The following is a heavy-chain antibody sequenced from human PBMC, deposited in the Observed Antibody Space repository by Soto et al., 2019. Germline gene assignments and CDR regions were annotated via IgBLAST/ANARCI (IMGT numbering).Heavy chain of an antibody. J-gene: IGHJ3*02. CDR3: ARDNGDTAMGQDAFDI. D-gene: IGHD5-18*01. Sequence: QPGGSLRLSCAASGFTFSSYSMNWVRQAPGKGLEWVSYISSSSSTIYYADSVKGRFTISRDNAKNSLYLQMNSLRDEDTAVYYCARDNGDTAMGQDAFDIWGQGTMVTVSS. V-gene: IGHV3-48*02. CDR2: ISSSSSTI. CDR1: GFTFSSYS.